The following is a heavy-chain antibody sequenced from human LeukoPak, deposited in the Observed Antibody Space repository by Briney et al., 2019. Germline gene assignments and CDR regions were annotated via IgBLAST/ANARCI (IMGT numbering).Heavy chain of an antibody. CDR1: GGSISSYY. V-gene: IGHV4-59*12. CDR3: ARLSPHDYGDRYYFDY. J-gene: IGHJ4*02. Sequence: SETLSLTCTVSGGSISSYYWSWIRQPPGKGLEWIGYIHYSGSTHYNPSLKSRVTISVHTSKNQFSLKLSSVTAADTAGYYFARLSPHDYGDRYYFDYWGQGTLVTVSS. CDR2: IHYSGST. D-gene: IGHD4-17*01.